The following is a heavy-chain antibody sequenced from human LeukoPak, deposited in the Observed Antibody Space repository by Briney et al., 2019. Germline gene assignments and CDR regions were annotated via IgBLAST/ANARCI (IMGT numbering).Heavy chain of an antibody. D-gene: IGHD4-17*01. J-gene: IGHJ6*03. CDR1: GFTFSSYT. Sequence: GGSLRLSCAAAGFTFSSYTMHWVRQAPGKGLEWVAFIRYDGSNKYCADSVKGRFAVSRDNSKNTLYLQMNSLRAEDTAVYYCAKDKTDFGDYSYMDVWGKGTTVTVSS. CDR2: IRYDGSNK. V-gene: IGHV3-30*02. CDR3: AKDKTDFGDYSYMDV.